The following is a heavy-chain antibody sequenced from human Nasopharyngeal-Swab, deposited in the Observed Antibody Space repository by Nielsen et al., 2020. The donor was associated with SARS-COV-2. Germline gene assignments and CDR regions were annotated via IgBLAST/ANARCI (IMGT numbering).Heavy chain of an antibody. Sequence: SETLSLTCAVYGGSFSGYYWSWIRQPPGKGPEWIGEINHSGSTNYNLSLKSRVTISVDTSKNQFSLKLSSVTAADTAVYYCARGGIPTGDLPTGYYFDYWGQGTLVTVSS. J-gene: IGHJ4*02. CDR2: INHSGST. D-gene: IGHD7-27*01. CDR3: ARGGIPTGDLPTGYYFDY. V-gene: IGHV4-34*01. CDR1: GGSFSGYY.